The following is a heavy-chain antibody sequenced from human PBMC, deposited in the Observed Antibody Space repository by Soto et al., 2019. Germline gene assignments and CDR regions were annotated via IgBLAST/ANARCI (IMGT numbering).Heavy chain of an antibody. D-gene: IGHD3-3*01. CDR2: ISYDGSNK. Sequence: SLRLCCAASVFTFSSYAMHWVRQAPGKGLEWVAVISYDGSNKYYADSVKGRFTISRDNSKNTLYLQMNSLRAEDTAVYYCAQPSVVFGVVIHSPFDYWGQGTLVTVAS. J-gene: IGHJ4*02. CDR3: AQPSVVFGVVIHSPFDY. V-gene: IGHV3-30-3*01. CDR1: VFTFSSYA.